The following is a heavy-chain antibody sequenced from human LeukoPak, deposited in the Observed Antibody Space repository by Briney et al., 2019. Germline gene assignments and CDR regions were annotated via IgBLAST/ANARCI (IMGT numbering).Heavy chain of an antibody. CDR2: IIPILGIA. CDR3: AREDTPEYDILTCFVLDY. D-gene: IGHD3-9*01. V-gene: IGHV1-69*04. Sequence: ASVEVSCKASGGTFSTYAISWVRQAPGQGLEWMGRIIPILGIANYAQKFQGRVTITADKSTRTAYMELSSLRSEDTAVYYCAREDTPEYDILTCFVLDYWGHGTLVTVSS. J-gene: IGHJ4*01. CDR1: GGTFSTYA.